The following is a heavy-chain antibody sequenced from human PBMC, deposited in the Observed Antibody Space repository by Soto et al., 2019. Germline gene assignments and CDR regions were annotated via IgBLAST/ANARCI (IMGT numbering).Heavy chain of an antibody. V-gene: IGHV4-39*01. CDR1: GGSIDRSNYY. CDR3: ARLQYYFDY. CDR2: TYYNGNA. J-gene: IGHJ4*02. Sequence: SETLSLTCTVSGGSIDRSNYYWDWIRQSPGKGLEWIGTTYYNGNAYYNPSLKSRVTMSVDTSKNQFSLKLISVTAADTAVYYCARLQYYFDYWGQGTLITVSS.